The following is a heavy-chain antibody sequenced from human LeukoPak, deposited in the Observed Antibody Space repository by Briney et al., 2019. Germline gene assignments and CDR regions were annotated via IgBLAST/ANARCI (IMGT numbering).Heavy chain of an antibody. Sequence: SETLSLTCAVYGGSFSGYYWSWIRQPPGKGLEWIGEINHSGSTNYNPSLKSRVTISVDTSKNQFSLRLSFVTAADTAVYYCARVDSGYDYGWFDPWGQGTLVTVSS. CDR3: ARVDSGYDYGWFDP. D-gene: IGHD5-12*01. CDR2: INHSGST. J-gene: IGHJ5*02. V-gene: IGHV4-34*01. CDR1: GGSFSGYY.